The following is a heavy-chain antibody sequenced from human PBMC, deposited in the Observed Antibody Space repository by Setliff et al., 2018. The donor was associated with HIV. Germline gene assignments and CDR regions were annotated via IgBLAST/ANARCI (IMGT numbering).Heavy chain of an antibody. CDR2: IYYNGNT. J-gene: IGHJ2*01. D-gene: IGHD3-9*01. CDR3: ARVGTLVIKGVWYFDL. Sequence: PSETLSLTCIVSAGSISGYYWSWIRQPPGKGLEWTGYIYYNGNTNYNPSLKSRATISVDTSKNQFSLKVTSVTAADTAVYYCARVGTLVIKGVWYFDLWVPETLLVTVSS. CDR1: AGSISGYY. V-gene: IGHV4-59*12.